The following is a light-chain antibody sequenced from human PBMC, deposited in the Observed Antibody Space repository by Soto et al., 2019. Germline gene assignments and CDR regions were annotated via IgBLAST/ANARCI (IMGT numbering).Light chain of an antibody. V-gene: IGKV3-15*01. CDR3: QQYNIWRSIT. CDR1: QSVSSN. CDR2: DTS. J-gene: IGKJ5*01. Sequence: GMARSSPSPSVSSGERASRSCRASQSVSSNLAWYQQKPGQAPRLLIYDTSTRAAGIPARFTGTGSGTDFTLTISSLQSEDFAVYYCQQYNIWRSITFGHGTRLEIK.